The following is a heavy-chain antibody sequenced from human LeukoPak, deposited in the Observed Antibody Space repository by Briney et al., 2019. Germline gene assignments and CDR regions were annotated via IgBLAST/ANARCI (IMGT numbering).Heavy chain of an antibody. CDR2: ISAYNGNT. D-gene: IGHD6-6*01. CDR1: GYTFTSYG. Sequence: ASVKVSCKASGYTFTSYGISWVGQAPGQGLEWMGWISAYNGNTNYAQKLQGRVTMTTDTSTSTAYMELRSLRSDDTAVYYCARTSIAARLDAFDIWGQGTMVTVSS. V-gene: IGHV1-18*01. J-gene: IGHJ3*02. CDR3: ARTSIAARLDAFDI.